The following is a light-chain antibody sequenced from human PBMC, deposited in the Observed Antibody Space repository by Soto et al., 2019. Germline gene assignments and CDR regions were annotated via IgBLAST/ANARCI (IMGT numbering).Light chain of an antibody. Sequence: QSVLTQPASVSGSPGQSITISCTGTSSDVGSYNLVSWYQQHPGKAPKLMIYEGSKLPSGVSNRFSGSKSGNTASLTISGLQAEDGCDYCCCSYAGSSTYGFGAVTKVT. CDR2: EGS. J-gene: IGLJ1*01. CDR3: CSYAGSSTYG. CDR1: SSDVGSYNL. V-gene: IGLV2-23*01.